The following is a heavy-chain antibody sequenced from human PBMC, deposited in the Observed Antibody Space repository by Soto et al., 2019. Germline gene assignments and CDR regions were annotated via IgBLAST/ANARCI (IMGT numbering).Heavy chain of an antibody. V-gene: IGHV4-31*03. CDR2: IYRTGTT. J-gene: IGHJ4*02. CDR1: GGSIGSGYY. CDR3: ASAARPPYFDY. D-gene: IGHD6-6*01. Sequence: QVQLQESGPGLVKPSQTLSLTCTVSGGSIGSGYYWSWIRQHPGMGLEWIGYIYRTGTTYYNPSLKSRVAISADTSKNQFSLRLSSVTAADTAIYYCASAARPPYFDYWGQGALVTISS.